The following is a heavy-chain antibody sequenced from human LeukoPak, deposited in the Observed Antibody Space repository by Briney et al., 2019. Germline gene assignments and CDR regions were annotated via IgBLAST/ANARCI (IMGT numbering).Heavy chain of an antibody. J-gene: IGHJ5*02. CDR1: GFTVSSNY. Sequence: GGSLRLSCAASGFTVSSNYMSWVRQAPGKGLEWVSLIYSGDSTYYADSVKGRFTISRDNSKNTLYLQMNSLGAEDTAVYCCARLIGGTLVRGVLNWFDPWGQGTLVTVSS. CDR3: ARLIGGTLVRGVLNWFDP. V-gene: IGHV3-53*01. D-gene: IGHD3-10*01. CDR2: IYSGDST.